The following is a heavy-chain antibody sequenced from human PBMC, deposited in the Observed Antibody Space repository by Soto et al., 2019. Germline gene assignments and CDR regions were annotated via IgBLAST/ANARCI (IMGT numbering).Heavy chain of an antibody. J-gene: IGHJ5*02. CDR3: AKDLGGCSGGSCYSGFDP. CDR2: ISYDGSNK. CDR1: GFTFSSYG. D-gene: IGHD2-15*01. V-gene: IGHV3-30*18. Sequence: QVQLVESGGGVVQPGRSLRLSCAASGFTFSSYGMHWVRQAPGKGLEWVAVISYDGSNKYYADSVKGRFTISRDNSKNTLYLQMDSLRAEDTAVYYCAKDLGGCSGGSCYSGFDPWGQGTLVTVSS.